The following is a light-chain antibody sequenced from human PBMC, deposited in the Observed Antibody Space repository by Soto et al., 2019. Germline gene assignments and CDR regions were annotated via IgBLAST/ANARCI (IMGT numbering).Light chain of an antibody. CDR2: DVS. CDR1: QSISTY. Sequence: EIVLTQSPATLSLSPGEIATLFCRVSQSISTYLAWYPQKPGQAPRLLIYDVSKRTAGVPARFSGRGSGTAFTRTTGSLEPEGIAVYDCQQRSNWPPGLTFGGGTKVEI. J-gene: IGKJ4*01. V-gene: IGKV3-11*01. CDR3: QQRSNWPPGLT.